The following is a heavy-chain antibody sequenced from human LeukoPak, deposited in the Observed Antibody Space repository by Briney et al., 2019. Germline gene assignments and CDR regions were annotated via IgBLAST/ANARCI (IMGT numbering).Heavy chain of an antibody. D-gene: IGHD3-3*01. CDR2: IKTDGSQK. J-gene: IGHJ4*02. CDR3: ARGLLEWLRLETYYFDY. Sequence: GGSLRLSCAASGFTFSSYWMTWVRQAPGKGLEWVANIKTDGSQKYYVDSVKGRFNISRDNAKNSLYLQMNSLRVDDTATYYCARGLLEWLRLETYYFDYWGQGSQVTVSS. V-gene: IGHV3-7*01. CDR1: GFTFSSYW.